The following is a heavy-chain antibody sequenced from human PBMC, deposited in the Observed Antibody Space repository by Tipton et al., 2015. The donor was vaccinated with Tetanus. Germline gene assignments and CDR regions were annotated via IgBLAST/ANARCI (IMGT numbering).Heavy chain of an antibody. V-gene: IGHV3-53*01. CDR2: IYSDGST. Sequence: SLRLSCAASGFTVSSYQMTWVRQAPGKGLEWVSVIYSDGSTYYADSVKGRFTISRDNHKNTLSLQMNSLRAEDTAVYYCARGLGVDYWGQGTLVTVSS. J-gene: IGHJ4*02. CDR3: ARGLGVDY. CDR1: GFTVSSYQ. D-gene: IGHD7-27*01.